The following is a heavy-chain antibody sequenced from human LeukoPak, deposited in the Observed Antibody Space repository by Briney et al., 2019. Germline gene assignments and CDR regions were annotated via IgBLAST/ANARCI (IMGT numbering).Heavy chain of an antibody. V-gene: IGHV3-30*04. Sequence: GRSLRLSCAASGFTFSSYAMHWVRQAPGKGLEWVAVISYDGSNKYYADSVKGRFTISRDNSKNTLYLQMNSLRAEDTAVYYCARDSSATFSSSWYYFDYWGQGTLVTVSS. CDR1: GFTFSSYA. D-gene: IGHD6-13*01. CDR3: ARDSSATFSSSWYYFDY. J-gene: IGHJ4*02. CDR2: ISYDGSNK.